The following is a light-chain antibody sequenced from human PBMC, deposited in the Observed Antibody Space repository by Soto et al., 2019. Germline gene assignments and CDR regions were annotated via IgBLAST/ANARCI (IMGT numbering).Light chain of an antibody. CDR1: QVIRND. J-gene: IGKJ1*01. CDR3: LQDYSYPWT. V-gene: IGKV1-6*01. Sequence: AIQMTQSPSPLSASVGDRVTITCRASQVIRNDLGWYQQKPGQAPKFLIYSASSLQSGVPSRFSGSGSGTDFTLTISSLQPEDFATYYCLQDYSYPWTFGQGTKVEIK. CDR2: SAS.